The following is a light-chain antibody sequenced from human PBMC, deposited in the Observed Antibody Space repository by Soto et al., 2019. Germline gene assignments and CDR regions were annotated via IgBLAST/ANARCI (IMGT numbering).Light chain of an antibody. V-gene: IGLV2-14*01. Sequence: QSALTQPASVSGSPGQSITISCTGTSSDVGGYNYVSWYQQHPGKAPKLMIYEVSNRPSGVSNRFSGSKSGNTASLTISGLQADDEADYYCSSSTSSTTLDVFGTGTKVTVL. CDR2: EVS. J-gene: IGLJ1*01. CDR3: SSSTSSTTLDV. CDR1: SSDVGGYNY.